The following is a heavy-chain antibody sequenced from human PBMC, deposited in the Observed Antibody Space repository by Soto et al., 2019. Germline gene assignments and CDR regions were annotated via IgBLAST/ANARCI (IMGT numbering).Heavy chain of an antibody. CDR2: IYYSGTT. CDR3: VSSLNYDFWRDGGRHFYFDY. Sequence: SETLSLTCTVSGVSISSGDYYWSWIRQPPGKVLEWIGYIYYSGTTYYNPSLKSRVTISVDTSKKQFSLKLSSVTAADTAVYYCVSSLNYDFWRDGGRHFYFDYWGRG. V-gene: IGHV4-30-4*01. CDR1: GVSISSGDYY. D-gene: IGHD3-3*01. J-gene: IGHJ4*02.